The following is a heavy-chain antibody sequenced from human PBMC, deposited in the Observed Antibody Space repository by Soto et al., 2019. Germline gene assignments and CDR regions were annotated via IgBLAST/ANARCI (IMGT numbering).Heavy chain of an antibody. D-gene: IGHD3-9*01. CDR1: GYTFTSYG. V-gene: IGHV1-18*01. J-gene: IGHJ3*02. CDR2: ISAYNGNT. CDR3: AKDVRNDWYTASHI. Sequence: ASVKVSCKASGYTFTSYGISWVRQAPGQGLEWMGWISAYNGNTNYAQKLQGRVTMTTDTSTSTAYMELRSLRSDDTAVYYCAKDVRNDWYTASHIWRQGTLLTVPS.